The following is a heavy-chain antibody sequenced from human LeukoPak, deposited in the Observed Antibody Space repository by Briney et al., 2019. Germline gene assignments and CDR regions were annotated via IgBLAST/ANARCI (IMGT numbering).Heavy chain of an antibody. V-gene: IGHV3-23*01. J-gene: IGHJ4*02. CDR1: GFTFSDYA. D-gene: IGHD1-26*01. CDR3: AIRTPYTGSSQSFDY. Sequence: GGSLRLSCVASGFTFSDYAMSWVRQAPGKGLEWVSAISGSADNTYYADSVKGRFAISRDNSKNTLYLQLSTLRADDTAVYYCAIRTPYTGSSQSFDYWGQGTLVTVSS. CDR2: ISGSADNT.